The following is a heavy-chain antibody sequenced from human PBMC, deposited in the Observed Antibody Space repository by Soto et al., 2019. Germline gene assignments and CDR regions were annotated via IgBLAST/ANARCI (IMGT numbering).Heavy chain of an antibody. CDR2: IKSKTDGGTT. V-gene: IGHV3-15*01. CDR3: TTTYYYGSGSYYQTAYYFDY. J-gene: IGHJ4*02. Sequence: GVSLRLSCAASGFTFSNAWMSWVRQAPGKGLEWVGRIKSKTDGGTTDYAAPVKGRFTISRDDSKNTLYLQMNSLKTEDTAVYYCTTTYYYGSGSYYQTAYYFDYWGQGTLVTVSS. CDR1: GFTFSNAW. D-gene: IGHD3-10*01.